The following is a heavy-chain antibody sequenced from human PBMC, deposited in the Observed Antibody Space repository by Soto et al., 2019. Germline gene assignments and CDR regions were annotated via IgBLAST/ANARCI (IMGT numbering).Heavy chain of an antibody. CDR2: INAGNGNT. Sequence: ASVKVSCKASGYTFTSYAMHWVRQAPGQRLEWMGWINAGNGNTKYSQKFQGRVTITRDTSASTAYMELSSLRSEDTAVYYCATLGYCSGGSCYPLGYYYYYGMDVWGQGTTVTVSS. V-gene: IGHV1-3*01. J-gene: IGHJ6*02. CDR3: ATLGYCSGGSCYPLGYYYYYGMDV. CDR1: GYTFTSYA. D-gene: IGHD2-15*01.